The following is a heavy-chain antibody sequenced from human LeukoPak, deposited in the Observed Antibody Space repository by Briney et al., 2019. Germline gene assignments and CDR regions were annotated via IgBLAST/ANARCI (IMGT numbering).Heavy chain of an antibody. CDR2: ISYDGSNK. CDR3: ARDGDYGDYLIDY. V-gene: IGHV3-30-3*01. D-gene: IGHD4-17*01. Sequence: GGSLRLSCAASGFTFSSYAMHWVRQAPGKGLEWVAVISYDGSNKYYADSVKGRFTISRDNSKNTLYLQMNSLRAEDTAVYYCARDGDYGDYLIDYWGQGTLVTVSS. CDR1: GFTFSSYA. J-gene: IGHJ4*02.